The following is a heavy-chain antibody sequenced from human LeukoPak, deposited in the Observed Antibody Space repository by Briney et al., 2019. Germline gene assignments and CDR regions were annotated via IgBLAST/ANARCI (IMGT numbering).Heavy chain of an antibody. V-gene: IGHV4-4*07. CDR1: GDSMTTYY. CDR3: ARDPPGGKGVVPAAIIFDY. D-gene: IGHD2-2*01. J-gene: IGHJ4*02. Sequence: SETLSLTCTVSGDSMTTYYWSWLRQPAGKGLEWIGRIYPSGDTNSNPTLESRVTMSLDTSKKQFSLRLTSVTAEDTAVYYCARDPPGGKGVVPAAIIFDYWGQGTLVTVSS. CDR2: IYPSGDT.